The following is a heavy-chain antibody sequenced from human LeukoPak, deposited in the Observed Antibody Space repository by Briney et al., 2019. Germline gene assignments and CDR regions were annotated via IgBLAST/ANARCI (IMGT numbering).Heavy chain of an antibody. CDR3: ATESGYFDSGGYFDS. D-gene: IGHD3-22*01. CDR1: GFSVSSKY. J-gene: IGHJ4*02. CDR2: IYRDGRT. V-gene: IGHV3-53*01. Sequence: PGGSLRLSCAASGFSVSSKYMSWVRQAPGKGLEWVSVIYRDGRTYYADSVKGRFTISRDNSKNTLYLQMNSLRAEDTALYYCATESGYFDSGGYFDSWGRGTLVTVSS.